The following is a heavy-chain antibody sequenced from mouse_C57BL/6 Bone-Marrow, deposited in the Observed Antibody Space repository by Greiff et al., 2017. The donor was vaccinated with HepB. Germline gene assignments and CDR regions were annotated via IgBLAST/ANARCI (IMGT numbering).Heavy chain of an antibody. Sequence: VQLQQPGAELVKPGASVKLSCKASGYTFTSYWMHWVKQRPGQGLEWIGMIHPNSGSTNYNEKFKDKATLTADKSSSTVYMELSRLTSEDSAVYFCARHGNWDFYWYFDVWGTGTTVTVSS. CDR2: IHPNSGST. CDR3: ARHGNWDFYWYFDV. V-gene: IGHV1-64*01. J-gene: IGHJ1*03. D-gene: IGHD4-1*01. CDR1: GYTFTSYW.